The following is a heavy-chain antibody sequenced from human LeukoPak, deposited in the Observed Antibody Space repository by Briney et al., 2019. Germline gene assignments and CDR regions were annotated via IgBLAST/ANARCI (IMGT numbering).Heavy chain of an antibody. CDR1: GGSFSGYY. CDR2: INHSGST. V-gene: IGHV4-34*01. J-gene: IGHJ4*02. CDR3: ARGHYYDSSGWFDY. D-gene: IGHD3-22*01. Sequence: ASETLSLTCAVCGGSFSGYYWSWIRQPPGKGLEWIGEINHSGSTNYNPSLKSRVTISVDTSKNQFSLKLSSVTAADTAVYYCARGHYYDSSGWFDYWGQGTLVTVSS.